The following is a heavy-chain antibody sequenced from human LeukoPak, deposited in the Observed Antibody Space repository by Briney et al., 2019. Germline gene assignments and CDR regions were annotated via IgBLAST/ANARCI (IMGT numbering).Heavy chain of an antibody. Sequence: SETLSLTCTVSGGSISSYYWSWIRRPPGKGLEWIGYIYYSGSTNYNPSLKSRVTISVDTSKNQFSLKLSSVTAADTAVYYCARAPTYYYDSSGLENWFDPWGQGTLVTVSS. CDR3: ARAPTYYYDSSGLENWFDP. J-gene: IGHJ5*02. V-gene: IGHV4-59*01. CDR1: GGSISSYY. D-gene: IGHD3-22*01. CDR2: IYYSGST.